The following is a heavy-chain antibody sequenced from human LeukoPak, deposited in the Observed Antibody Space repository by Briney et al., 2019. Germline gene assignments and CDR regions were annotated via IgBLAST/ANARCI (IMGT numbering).Heavy chain of an antibody. CDR2: MNPNSGNT. J-gene: IGHJ5*01. V-gene: IGHV1-8*01. CDR3: ARGASGWYVSVFDS. CDR1: GYTFTSYD. Sequence: GASVKVSCKASGYTFTSYDINWVRQATGQGLEWMGWMNPNSGNTGYAQKFQGRVTMTRNTSISTAYMELSSLRSEDTAVYYCARGASGWYVSVFDSWGQGTLVTVSS. D-gene: IGHD6-13*01.